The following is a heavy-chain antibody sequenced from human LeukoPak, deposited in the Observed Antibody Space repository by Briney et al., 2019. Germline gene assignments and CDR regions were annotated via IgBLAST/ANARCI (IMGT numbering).Heavy chain of an antibody. Sequence: SGTLSLTCAVSGGSISSGGYSWSWIRQPPGKGLEWIGYIYYSGSTNYNPSLKSRVTISVDTSKNQFSLKLSPVSAADTAVYYCVRVMLGTPNWFDPWGQGTLVTVSS. V-gene: IGHV4-61*08. J-gene: IGHJ5*02. CDR2: IYYSGST. CDR3: VRVMLGTPNWFDP. CDR1: GGSISSGGYS. D-gene: IGHD3-10*02.